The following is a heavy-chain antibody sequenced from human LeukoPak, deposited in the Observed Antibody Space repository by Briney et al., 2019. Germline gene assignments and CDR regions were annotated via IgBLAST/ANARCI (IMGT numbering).Heavy chain of an antibody. Sequence: PSETLSLTCTVSGGSISNGILYWSWIRQPPGKGLEWIGYIYYSGTTYYNPSLKSRATISLDTSNNQFSLKLSSVTAADTAVYYCARGPHGSGRPLLNYYGMDVWGQGTTVTVSS. D-gene: IGHD3-10*01. CDR2: IYYSGTT. J-gene: IGHJ6*02. CDR3: ARGPHGSGRPLLNYYGMDV. CDR1: GGSISNGILY. V-gene: IGHV4-30-4*01.